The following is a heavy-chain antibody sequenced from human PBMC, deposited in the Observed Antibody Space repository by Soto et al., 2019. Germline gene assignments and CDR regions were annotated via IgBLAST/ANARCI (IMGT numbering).Heavy chain of an antibody. D-gene: IGHD3-22*01. CDR2: IKQDGSEK. CDR3: ARGYYYYDSSGYYYLDY. J-gene: IGHJ4*02. Sequence: QPGGSLRLSCAASGFTFSSYWMSWVRQAPGKGLEWVANIKQDGSEKYYVDSVKGRFTISRDNAKNSLYLQMNSLRAEDTAVYYCARGYYYYDSSGYYYLDYWGQGTLVTVSS. CDR1: GFTFSSYW. V-gene: IGHV3-7*03.